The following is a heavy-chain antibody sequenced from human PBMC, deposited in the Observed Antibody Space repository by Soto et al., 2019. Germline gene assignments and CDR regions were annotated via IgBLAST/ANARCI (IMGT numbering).Heavy chain of an antibody. CDR2: INHSGST. J-gene: IGHJ4*02. CDR1: GGSFSGYY. CDR3: ARKVDTAMGSYYFDY. D-gene: IGHD5-18*01. Sequence: QVQLQQWGAGLLKPSETLSLTCAVYGGSFSGYYWSWIRQPPGKGLEWIGEINHSGSTNYNPSLKGRVTISVDTSKNQFSRKLSSVTAADTAVYYCARKVDTAMGSYYFDYWGQGTLVTVSS. V-gene: IGHV4-34*01.